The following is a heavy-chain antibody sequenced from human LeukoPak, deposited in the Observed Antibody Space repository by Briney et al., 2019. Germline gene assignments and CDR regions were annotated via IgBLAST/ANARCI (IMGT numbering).Heavy chain of an antibody. D-gene: IGHD3-3*01. CDR1: GFTFSSYA. Sequence: PGRSLRLSCAAFGFTFSSYAMHWVRQAPGKGLEWVAVISYDGSNKYYADSVKGRFTISRDNSKNTLYLQMNSLRAEDTAVYYCARVNYDFWSGYSLIGPFDYWGQGTLVTVSS. CDR3: ARVNYDFWSGYSLIGPFDY. CDR2: ISYDGSNK. J-gene: IGHJ4*02. V-gene: IGHV3-30-3*01.